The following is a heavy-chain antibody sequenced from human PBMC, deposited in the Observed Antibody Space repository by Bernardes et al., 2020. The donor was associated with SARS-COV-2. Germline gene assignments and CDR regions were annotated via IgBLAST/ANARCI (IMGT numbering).Heavy chain of an antibody. J-gene: IGHJ6*02. CDR1: GGSISSGSYY. Sequence: SETLSLTCTVSGGSISSGSYYWSWIRQPAGKGLEWIGRIFSSGSINYNPSLRSRVAISIDTSKNQFSLKLSSVTAADTAVYYCARGRYDGSAYSIYYYYYVMDVWGQGTTVTVSS. CDR2: IFSSGSI. CDR3: ARGRYDGSAYSIYYYYYVMDV. V-gene: IGHV4-61*02. D-gene: IGHD3-22*01.